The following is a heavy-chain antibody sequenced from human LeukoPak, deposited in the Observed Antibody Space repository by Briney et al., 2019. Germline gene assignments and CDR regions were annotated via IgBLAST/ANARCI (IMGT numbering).Heavy chain of an antibody. CDR1: GYTFTSYG. CDR3: ARVRAYYYDSSGPYFDY. V-gene: IGHV1-46*01. J-gene: IGHJ4*02. D-gene: IGHD3-22*01. Sequence: ASVKVSCKASGYTFTSYGISWVRQAPGQGLEWMGIINPSGGSTSYVQKFQGRVTMTRDTSTSTVYMELSSLRSEDTAVYYCARVRAYYYDSSGPYFDYWGQGTLVTVSS. CDR2: INPSGGST.